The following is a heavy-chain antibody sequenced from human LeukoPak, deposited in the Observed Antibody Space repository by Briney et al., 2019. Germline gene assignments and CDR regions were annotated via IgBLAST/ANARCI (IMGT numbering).Heavy chain of an antibody. D-gene: IGHD3-3*02. V-gene: IGHV3-11*01. CDR2: ISSSGTTI. CDR1: GFXXSDYY. J-gene: IGHJ4*02. Sequence: LRLXXXXSGFXXSDYYMGWIRQAPGKGLESVSYISSSGTTIYYADSVKCRFTISRDNAKNSLYLQMNSLRAEDTAVYYCARDLIAFDYWGQGTLVTVSS. CDR3: ARDLIAFDY.